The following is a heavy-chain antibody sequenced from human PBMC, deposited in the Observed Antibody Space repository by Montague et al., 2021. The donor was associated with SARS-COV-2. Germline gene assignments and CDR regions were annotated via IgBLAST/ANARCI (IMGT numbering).Heavy chain of an antibody. V-gene: IGHV3-48*03. CDR1: GFNFGVYD. CDR2: INGGSSVM. CDR3: APAVPVADDS. Sequence: SLRLSCEASGFNFGVYDMNWVRQTPGKGLEWVSYINGGSSVMYYADSVMGRFTISRDNAESSLYLQMNSLRAEDTAVYYCAPAVPVADDSWGQGTLVTVSS. D-gene: IGHD2-2*01. J-gene: IGHJ5*02.